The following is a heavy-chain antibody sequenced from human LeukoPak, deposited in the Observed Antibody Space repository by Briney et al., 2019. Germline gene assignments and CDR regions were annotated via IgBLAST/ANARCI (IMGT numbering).Heavy chain of an antibody. CDR1: VFTFSSYA. V-gene: IGHV3-23*01. CDR3: AKDSDWGSDYYFDY. J-gene: IGHJ4*02. Sequence: GGSLRLSCAASVFTFSSYAMSTVCQALGKGLGWVSPISGSGGSTYYADSVKGRFTISRDNSKNTLYLQMNSLRAEDTAVYYCAKDSDWGSDYYFDYWGQGTLVTVSS. D-gene: IGHD7-27*01. CDR2: ISGSGGST.